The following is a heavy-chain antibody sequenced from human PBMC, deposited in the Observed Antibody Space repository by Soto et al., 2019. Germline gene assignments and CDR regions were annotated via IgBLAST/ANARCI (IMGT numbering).Heavy chain of an antibody. D-gene: IGHD2-15*01. CDR2: IIPIFGTA. Sequence: QVQLVQSGAEVKKPGSSVKVSCKVSGGTFSSYAISWVRQAPGQGLEWMGGIIPIFGTANYAQKFQGRVTITADESTSTAYMELSSLRSEDTAVYYCARDNCSGGSCYSESAFDIWGQGTMVTVSS. J-gene: IGHJ3*02. V-gene: IGHV1-69*01. CDR3: ARDNCSGGSCYSESAFDI. CDR1: GGTFSSYA.